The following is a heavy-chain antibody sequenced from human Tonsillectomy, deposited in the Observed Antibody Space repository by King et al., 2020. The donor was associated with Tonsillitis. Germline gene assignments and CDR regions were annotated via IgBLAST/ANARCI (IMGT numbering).Heavy chain of an antibody. D-gene: IGHD2-2*01. V-gene: IGHV3-48*01. Sequence: VQLVESGGGLVQPGGSLRLSCSASGFTFSIYTMTWVRQAPGKGLEWISYITSSSTSIYYADSVKGRFTISRDNAKNSLYLQMDSLRAEDTAVYYCARALIRRDCSTTSCYVLPSEYWGQGTLVTVSS. CDR3: ARALIRRDCSTTSCYVLPSEY. J-gene: IGHJ4*02. CDR1: GFTFSIYT. CDR2: ITSSSTSI.